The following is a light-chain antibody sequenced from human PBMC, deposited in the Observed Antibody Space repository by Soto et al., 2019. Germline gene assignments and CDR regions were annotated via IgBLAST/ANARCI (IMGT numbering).Light chain of an antibody. CDR3: QHYGVSRLT. CDR1: QSVSSTS. J-gene: IGKJ4*01. V-gene: IGKV3-20*01. CDR2: GAS. Sequence: ELFLPKSPPPLSFSQGAQAPLSSGPTQSVSSTSLAWYQQKPGQAPRLLMYGASSRATDIPDRFSGSGSGTDFTLTISRLEPEDFAVYYCQHYGVSRLTFGRGTKVDIK.